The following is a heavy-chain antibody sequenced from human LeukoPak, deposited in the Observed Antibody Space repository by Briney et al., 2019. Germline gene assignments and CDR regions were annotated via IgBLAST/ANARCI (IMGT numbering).Heavy chain of an antibody. CDR1: GFTFSSYA. D-gene: IGHD3-22*01. V-gene: IGHV3-64*01. CDR3: AMDYYDSNGYSRGWDY. CDR2: ISSNGGST. J-gene: IGHJ4*02. Sequence: GGSLRLSCAASGFTFSSYAMHWVRQAPGKGLEYVSAISSNGGSTYYANSVKGRFTISRDNSKKTVYLQMDSLRAEDTAVYYCAMDYYDSNGYSRGWDYWGQGALVTVSS.